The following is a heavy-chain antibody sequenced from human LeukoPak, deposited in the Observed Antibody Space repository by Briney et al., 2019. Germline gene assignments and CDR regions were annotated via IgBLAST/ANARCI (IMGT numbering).Heavy chain of an antibody. J-gene: IGHJ4*02. CDR1: GFTFSNYA. V-gene: IGHV3-23*01. CDR2: ISGSGDT. D-gene: IGHD6-19*01. Sequence: GGSLRPSCAASGFTFSNYAMSWVRQAPGKGLEWVSAISGSGDTYYADSVKGRFTISRDNSKNTQYLQMNSLRAEETAVYYCAKDLSRSVAGTAEGENYFDYWGQGTLVTVSS. CDR3: AKDLSRSVAGTAEGENYFDY.